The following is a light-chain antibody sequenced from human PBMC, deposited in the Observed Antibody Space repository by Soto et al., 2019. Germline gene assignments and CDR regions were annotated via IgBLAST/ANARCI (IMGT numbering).Light chain of an antibody. CDR3: SSYTSSSTPYA. Sequence: QSVLTQPASVSGSPGQSITISCTGTSSDVGGYNYVSWYQQHPVKAPKLMIYDVTNRPSGVSDRFSGSKSGNTASLTISGLQAEDEADYYCSSYTSSSTPYAFGNGTKVTVL. CDR2: DVT. V-gene: IGLV2-14*01. J-gene: IGLJ1*01. CDR1: SSDVGGYNY.